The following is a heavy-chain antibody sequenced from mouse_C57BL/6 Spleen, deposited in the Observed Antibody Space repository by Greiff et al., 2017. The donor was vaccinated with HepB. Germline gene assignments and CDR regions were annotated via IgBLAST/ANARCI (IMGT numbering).Heavy chain of an antibody. CDR1: GYTFTSYW. CDR2: IDPSDSYT. Sequence: QVHVKQPGAELVKPGASVKLSCKASGYTFTSYWMQWVKQRPGQGLEWIGEIDPSDSYTNYNQKFKGKATLTVDTSSSTAYMQLSSLTSEDSAVYYCARGQRRLPGAYWGQGTLVTVSA. V-gene: IGHV1-50*01. D-gene: IGHD3-2*02. CDR3: ARGQRRLPGAY. J-gene: IGHJ3*01.